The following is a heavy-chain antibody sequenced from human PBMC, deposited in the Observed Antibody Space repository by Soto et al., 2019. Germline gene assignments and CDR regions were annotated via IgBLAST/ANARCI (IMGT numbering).Heavy chain of an antibody. CDR1: GFTFSSYA. CDR2: IGYNGRNK. D-gene: IGHD1-1*01. V-gene: IGHV3-30*04. Sequence: QVQLVESGGGMVQPGWSLRLSCAASGFTFSSYAMHWVRQAPGKGLEWVAVIGYNGRNKYYADSVKGRFTISRDNSKNTLYLQMNSLRIEDTAVYYCARELERVFDYWGQGTLVTVSS. CDR3: ARELERVFDY. J-gene: IGHJ4*02.